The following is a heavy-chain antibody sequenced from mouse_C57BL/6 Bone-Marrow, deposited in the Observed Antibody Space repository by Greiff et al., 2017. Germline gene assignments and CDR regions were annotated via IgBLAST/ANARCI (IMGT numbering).Heavy chain of an antibody. CDR2: IHPNSGST. D-gene: IGHD1-1*01. CDR1: GYTFTSYW. J-gene: IGHJ2*01. V-gene: IGHV1-64*01. CDR3: ALFITTVVPYFDY. Sequence: QVQLQQPGAELVKPGASVKLSCKASGYTFTSYWMHWVKQRPGQGLEWIGMIHPNSGSTNYNEKFQGKATITADTSSNTAYLQLSSLTSEDTAIYYCALFITTVVPYFDYWGQGTTLTVSS.